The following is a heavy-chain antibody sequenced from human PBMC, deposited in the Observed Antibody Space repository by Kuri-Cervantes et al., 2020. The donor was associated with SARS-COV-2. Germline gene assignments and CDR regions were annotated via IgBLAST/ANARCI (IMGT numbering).Heavy chain of an antibody. Sequence: SVPVSCKASGFTFTSSAMQWVRQARGQRLEWIGWTVVRSGNTNYAQKFQERVTITRDLTTSTAYTELSSLRSEDTAVYYCARDLHSISWYPGNYWGQGTLVTVSS. CDR2: TVVRSGNT. J-gene: IGHJ4*02. V-gene: IGHV1-58*02. CDR1: GFTFTSSA. CDR3: ARDLHSISWYPGNY. D-gene: IGHD6-13*01.